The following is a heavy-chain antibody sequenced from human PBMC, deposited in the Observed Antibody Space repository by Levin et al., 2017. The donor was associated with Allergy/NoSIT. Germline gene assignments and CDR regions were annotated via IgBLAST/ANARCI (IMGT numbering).Heavy chain of an antibody. J-gene: IGHJ4*02. CDR3: ARFAYSLPDY. Sequence: PGASVKVSCKASGYTFTGYYIHWVRQAPGQGLEWMGWINPNGGGTKYAQKFQGRVTMTRDTSISTAYMDLSRLRSDDTAVYYCARFAYSLPDYWGQGTLVTVSS. D-gene: IGHD5-18*01. CDR2: INPNGGGT. CDR1: GYTFTGYY. V-gene: IGHV1-2*02.